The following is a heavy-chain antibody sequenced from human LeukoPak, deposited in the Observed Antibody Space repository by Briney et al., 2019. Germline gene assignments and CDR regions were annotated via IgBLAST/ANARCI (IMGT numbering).Heavy chain of an antibody. J-gene: IGHJ6*04. CDR2: IVVGSGNT. D-gene: IGHD3-10*01. CDR3: AAVLLWFGESSYGMDV. Sequence: SVKVSCKASGFTFTSPAVQWVRQARGQRLEWIGWIVVGSGNTNYAQKFQERVTITRDMSTSTAYMELSSLRSEDTPVYYRAAVLLWFGESSYGMDVWGKGTTVTVSS. CDR1: GFTFTSPA. V-gene: IGHV1-58*01.